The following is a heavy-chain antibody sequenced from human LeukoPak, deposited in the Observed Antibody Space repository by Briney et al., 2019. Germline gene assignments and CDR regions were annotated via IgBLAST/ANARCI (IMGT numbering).Heavy chain of an antibody. V-gene: IGHV3-23*01. J-gene: IGHJ4*02. CDR1: GFTFSSYA. Sequence: PGGSLRLSCAASGFTFSSYAMSWVRQAPGKGLEWVSAISGSGGSTYYADSVKGRFTISRDNSKNMVFLQMNDLRTEDTAFYYCTRDSANYHFAYWGQGALVTVSS. D-gene: IGHD4/OR15-4a*01. CDR3: TRDSANYHFAY. CDR2: ISGSGGST.